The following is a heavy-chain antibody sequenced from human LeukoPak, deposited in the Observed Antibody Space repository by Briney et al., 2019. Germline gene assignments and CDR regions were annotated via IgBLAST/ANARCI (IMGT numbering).Heavy chain of an antibody. D-gene: IGHD6-13*01. CDR2: ISAYNGNT. Sequence: ASVKVSCKASGYTFTSYGISWVRQAPGQGLEWMGWISAYNGNTNYAQKLQGRVTMTTDTSTSTAYMELRSLRSDDTAVYCCARRPVSGIAAAGTDYWGQGILVTVSS. CDR1: GYTFTSYG. J-gene: IGHJ4*02. V-gene: IGHV1-18*01. CDR3: ARRPVSGIAAAGTDY.